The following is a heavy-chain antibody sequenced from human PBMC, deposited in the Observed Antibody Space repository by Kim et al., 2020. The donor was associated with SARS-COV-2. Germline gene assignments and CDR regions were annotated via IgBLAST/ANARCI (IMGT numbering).Heavy chain of an antibody. CDR1: GFTFSSYA. CDR2: ISYDGSNK. D-gene: IGHD4-17*01. Sequence: GGSLRLSCAASGFTFSSYAMHWVRQAPGKGLEWVAVISYDGSNKYYADSVKGRFTISRDNSKNTLYLQMNSLRAEDTAVYYCARDLTTVTRGFDYWGQGTLVTVSS. J-gene: IGHJ4*02. CDR3: ARDLTTVTRGFDY. V-gene: IGHV3-30-3*01.